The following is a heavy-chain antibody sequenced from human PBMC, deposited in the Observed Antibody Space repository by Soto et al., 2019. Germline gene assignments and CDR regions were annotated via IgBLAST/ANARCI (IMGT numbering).Heavy chain of an antibody. Sequence: QVQMVQSGAAVKKPGSSVKVSCKTSGDTFSSYAISWVRQAPGQGLAWMGGIIPLYGTTYYAENFQGRVTITAYKSTTTDYMALTSLRSEDTAVYFCARDSDCSGGSCHDGRFDSWGQGTLVTVSS. V-gene: IGHV1-69*06. CDR1: GDTFSSYA. CDR2: IIPLYGTT. CDR3: ARDSDCSGGSCHDGRFDS. D-gene: IGHD2-15*01. J-gene: IGHJ5*01.